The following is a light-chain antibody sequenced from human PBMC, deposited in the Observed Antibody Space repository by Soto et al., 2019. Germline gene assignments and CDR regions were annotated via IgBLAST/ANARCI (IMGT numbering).Light chain of an antibody. CDR3: QKYGSSPPT. CDR2: GAS. CDR1: QSVSSSY. Sequence: VLTQSPGTLSLSPGERATLSCRASQSVSSSYLAWYQQKPGQAPRLLIYGASSRATGIPDRFSGSGSGTDLTLTISRLEPEDFAVYYCQKYGSSPPTCGQGTKGDI. V-gene: IGKV3-20*01. J-gene: IGKJ1*01.